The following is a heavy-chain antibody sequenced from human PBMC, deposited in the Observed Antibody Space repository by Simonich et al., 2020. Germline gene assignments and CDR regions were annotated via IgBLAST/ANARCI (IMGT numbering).Heavy chain of an antibody. V-gene: IGHV4-34*01. J-gene: IGHJ3*02. CDR2: INHGGST. Sequence: QVQLQQWGAGLLNPSETLSLTCAVYGGSFSGYSWSWIRQPPGKGLEWIGEINHGGSTNYTPSLKSRVTISVDTSKNQFSLKLSSVTAADTAVYYCARGKGWKNAFDIWGQGTMVTVSS. CDR3: ARGKGWKNAFDI. CDR1: GGSFSGYS. D-gene: IGHD1-1*01.